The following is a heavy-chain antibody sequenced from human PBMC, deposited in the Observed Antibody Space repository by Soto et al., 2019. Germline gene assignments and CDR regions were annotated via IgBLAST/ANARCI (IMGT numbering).Heavy chain of an antibody. Sequence: PSETLSLTCTVSGVSITSYKWTWIRQSPGKGLEWIAYMYSSGSSSYNPSLKSRATISMDTFRNQYSLQLNSATAADTAVYYCAREWSAFDYWGQGILVTVSS. V-gene: IGHV4-59*01. D-gene: IGHD2-15*01. CDR2: MYSSGSS. CDR3: AREWSAFDY. CDR1: GVSITSYK. J-gene: IGHJ4*02.